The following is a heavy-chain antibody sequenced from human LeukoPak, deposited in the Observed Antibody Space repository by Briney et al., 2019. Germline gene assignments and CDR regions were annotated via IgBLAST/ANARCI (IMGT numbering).Heavy chain of an antibody. CDR1: GGSISSGGYY. D-gene: IGHD3-10*01. Sequence: SETLSLTCTVSGGSISSGGYYWSWIRQHPGKGLEWIGYIYNRRSTYYNPSLKSRVTLSVDTSKNQFSLKLRSVTAADTAVYYCARGDGSYFDYWGQGTLVTVSS. V-gene: IGHV4-31*03. CDR3: ARGDGSYFDY. J-gene: IGHJ4*02. CDR2: IYNRRST.